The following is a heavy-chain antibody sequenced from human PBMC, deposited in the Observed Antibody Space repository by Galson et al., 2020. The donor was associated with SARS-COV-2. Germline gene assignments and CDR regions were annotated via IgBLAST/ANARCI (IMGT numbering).Heavy chain of an antibody. Sequence: ASETLSLTCTVSGGPISSYYWSWIRQPPGKGLEWIGYIYYSGSTNYNPSLKSRVTISVDTSKNQFSLKLSSVTAADKAVYYCARGFDYWGQGTLVTVSS. CDR3: ARGFDY. CDR2: IYYSGST. J-gene: IGHJ4*02. V-gene: IGHV4-59*08. CDR1: GGPISSYY.